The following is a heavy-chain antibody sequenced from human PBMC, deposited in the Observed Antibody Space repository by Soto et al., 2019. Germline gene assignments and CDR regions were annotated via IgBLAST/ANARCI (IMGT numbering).Heavy chain of an antibody. CDR2: IYYSGST. D-gene: IGHD4-17*01. CDR3: ARDMLDGDYVLGFGMDV. CDR1: GGYISSGGYY. Sequence: SETLSLTCTASGGYISSGGYYWSWIRQHPGKGLEWIGYIYYSGSTYYNPSLKSRVTISVDTSKNQFSLKLSSVTAADTAVYYCARDMLDGDYVLGFGMDVWGQGTTVTVSS. J-gene: IGHJ6*02. V-gene: IGHV4-31*03.